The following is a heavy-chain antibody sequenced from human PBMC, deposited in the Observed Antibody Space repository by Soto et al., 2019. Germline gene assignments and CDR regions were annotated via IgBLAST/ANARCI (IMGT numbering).Heavy chain of an antibody. CDR3: ARVTKLLWFGELLLDY. CDR1: GYSVSSDYY. J-gene: IGHJ4*02. CDR2: IHHSGTT. D-gene: IGHD3-10*01. Sequence: SETLSLTCNVSGYSVSSDYYWGWIRQPPGKGLEWIATIHHSGTTYYNPSLKSRVTMSVDTSKNQFSLMLTSVTAADTAVYYCARVTKLLWFGELLLDYWGQGALVTVSS. V-gene: IGHV4-38-2*02.